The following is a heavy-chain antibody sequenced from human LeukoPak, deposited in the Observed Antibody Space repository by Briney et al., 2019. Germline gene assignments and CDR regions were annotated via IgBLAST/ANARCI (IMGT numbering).Heavy chain of an antibody. J-gene: IGHJ4*02. V-gene: IGHV3-23*01. CDR3: AKGSRDRDYYDSSGYYHDY. Sequence: GGSLRLSCAASGFTFSGYAMSWVRQAPGKGLEWVSAISGSGGSTYYADSVKGRFTISRDNSKKTLYLQMNSLRAEDTAVYFCAKGSRDRDYYDSSGYYHDYWGQGTLVTVSS. D-gene: IGHD3-22*01. CDR1: GFTFSGYA. CDR2: ISGSGGST.